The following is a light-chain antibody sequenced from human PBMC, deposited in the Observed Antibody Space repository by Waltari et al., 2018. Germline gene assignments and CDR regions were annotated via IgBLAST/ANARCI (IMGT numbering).Light chain of an antibody. CDR3: CSFAGSYTWV. V-gene: IGLV1-40*01. CDR2: GNN. CDR1: SSNIGAGHD. J-gene: IGLJ3*02. Sequence: QSVLTQPPSVSGAPGQRVTISCTGSSSNIGAGHDVHWYQVFPGTAPKLLIHGNNNRPSGVHDRFSGSKSGTSASLAISGLQAEDEANYYCCSFAGSYTWVFGGGTKVTVL.